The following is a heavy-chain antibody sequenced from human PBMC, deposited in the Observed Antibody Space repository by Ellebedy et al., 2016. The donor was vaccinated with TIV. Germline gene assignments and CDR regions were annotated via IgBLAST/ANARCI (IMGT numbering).Heavy chain of an antibody. CDR2: INTDGSST. D-gene: IGHD6-13*01. V-gene: IGHV3-74*01. J-gene: IGHJ5*02. CDR1: GFTFTQYW. CDR3: AREVWYPAS. Sequence: PGGSLRLSCAASGFTFTQYWLHWVRQAPGKGLMWVSRINTDGSSTGYADSVKGRFTISRDNAKNTLYLQMNGLRAEETAVYYCAREVWYPASWGQGTLVTVS.